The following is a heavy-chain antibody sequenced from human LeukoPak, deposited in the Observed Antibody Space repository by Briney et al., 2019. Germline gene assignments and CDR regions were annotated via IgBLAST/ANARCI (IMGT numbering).Heavy chain of an antibody. V-gene: IGHV3-48*01. CDR3: ARELVERLPL. J-gene: IGHJ1*01. Sequence: QPGGSLRLSCVASGFTFSYYSISLGRQAPGRVVGWVSYISSNSGTKYYADSVRGRFTIYRDTAKTSVFLQMQSLRADDTGVYYCARELVERLPLWGQGNLVSVSS. D-gene: IGHD2-15*01. CDR1: GFTFSYYS. CDR2: ISSNSGTK.